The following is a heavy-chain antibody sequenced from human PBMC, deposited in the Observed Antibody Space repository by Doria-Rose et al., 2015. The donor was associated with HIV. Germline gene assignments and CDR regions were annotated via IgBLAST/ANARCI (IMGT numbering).Heavy chain of an antibody. CDR2: IFYSGNT. CDR1: GDSISSYY. J-gene: IGHJ4*02. Sequence: QVQLQESGPGLVKPSETLSLTCTVSGDSISSYYWSWIRQPPGKGLEWIGCIFYSGNTNYNPSLESRVTMSVDTSKNQFYLELRSVTAADTAVYYCARGNYYDASAYYPRWGQGTLVSVSS. V-gene: IGHV4-59*01. CDR3: ARGNYYDASAYYPR. D-gene: IGHD3-22*01.